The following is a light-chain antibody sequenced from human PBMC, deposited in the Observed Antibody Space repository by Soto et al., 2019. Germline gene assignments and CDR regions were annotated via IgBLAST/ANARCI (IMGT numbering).Light chain of an antibody. Sequence: VMTQSPATVSMSPGERVTLSCRASQNIDTKLAWYQQKPGQAPRLLIYGASSRATGIPDRFSGSGSGTDFTLTISRLEPEDFAVYYCQQYGSSPRTFGQGTKVDIK. CDR2: GAS. CDR1: QNIDTK. CDR3: QQYGSSPRT. V-gene: IGKV3-20*01. J-gene: IGKJ1*01.